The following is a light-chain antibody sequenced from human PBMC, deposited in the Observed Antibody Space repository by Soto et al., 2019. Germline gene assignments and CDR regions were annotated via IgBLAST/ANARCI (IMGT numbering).Light chain of an antibody. CDR2: DAS. CDR1: RSVSRY. Sequence: EIVLTQSPATLSLSPGERATLSCRASRSVSRYLGWYQQKHGQAPRLLIYDASNRATGIPARFSGSGSGTDFPLTISSLEPEDFAVYYCQQRSDWPYTFGQGTKLEIK. J-gene: IGKJ2*01. CDR3: QQRSDWPYT. V-gene: IGKV3-11*01.